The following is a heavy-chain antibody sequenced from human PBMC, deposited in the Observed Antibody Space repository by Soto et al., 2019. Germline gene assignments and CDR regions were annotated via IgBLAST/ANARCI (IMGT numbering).Heavy chain of an antibody. Sequence: QVQLVESGGGVVQPGRSLRLSCAASGFTFSSYAMHWVRQAPGKGLEWVAVISYDGSNKYYADSVKGRFTISRDNSKNTLYLQMNSLRAEETAVYYCARGGSGWYKDGMDVWGQGTTVTVSS. D-gene: IGHD6-19*01. J-gene: IGHJ6*02. CDR1: GFTFSSYA. V-gene: IGHV3-30-3*01. CDR2: ISYDGSNK. CDR3: ARGGSGWYKDGMDV.